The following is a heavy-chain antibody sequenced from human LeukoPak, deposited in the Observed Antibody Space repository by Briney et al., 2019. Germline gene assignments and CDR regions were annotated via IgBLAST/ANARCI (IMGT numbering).Heavy chain of an antibody. J-gene: IGHJ4*02. D-gene: IGHD3-22*01. V-gene: IGHV1-69*13. CDR3: ARNPPNLYYDSSGYYPLVD. CDR2: IIPIFGTA. CDR1: GGTFSSYA. Sequence: SVKVSCKASGGTFSSYAISWVRQAPGQGLEWMGGIIPIFGTANYAQKFQGRITITADESTSTAYMELSSLRSEDTAVYYCARNPPNLYYDSSGYYPLVDWGQGTLVTVSS.